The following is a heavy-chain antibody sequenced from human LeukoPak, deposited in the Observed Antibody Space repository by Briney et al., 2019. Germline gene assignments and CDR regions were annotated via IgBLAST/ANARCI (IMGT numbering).Heavy chain of an antibody. Sequence: GGSLRLSCAASGLTFSSYSMNWVRQAPGKGLEWVSSISSAGTYIYYADSVKGRFTISRDNAKNSLYLHMNSLRAEDTSVYYCASGYCSSARCHFDYWGQGTLVTVSS. D-gene: IGHD2-2*03. J-gene: IGHJ4*02. V-gene: IGHV3-21*01. CDR2: ISSAGTYI. CDR1: GLTFSSYS. CDR3: ASGYCSSARCHFDY.